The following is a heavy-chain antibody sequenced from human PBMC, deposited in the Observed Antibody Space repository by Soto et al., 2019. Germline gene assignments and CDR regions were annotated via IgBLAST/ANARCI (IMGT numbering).Heavy chain of an antibody. D-gene: IGHD6-13*01. J-gene: IGHJ2*01. V-gene: IGHV3-30*18. CDR2: ISYDGSNK. Sequence: QVQLVESGGGVVQPGRSLRLSCAASGFTFSSYGMHWVRQAPGKGLEWVAVISYDGSNKYYADSVKGRFTISRDNSKNTLYLQMNSLRAEETAGYYCAEGREGRSRIAAAGTWWYFDLWGRGTLVTVSS. CDR3: AEGREGRSRIAAAGTWWYFDL. CDR1: GFTFSSYG.